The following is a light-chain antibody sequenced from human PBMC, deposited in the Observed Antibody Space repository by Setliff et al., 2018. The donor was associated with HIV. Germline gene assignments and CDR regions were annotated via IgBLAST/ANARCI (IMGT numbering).Light chain of an antibody. Sequence: QSVLTQPASVSGSPGQSITISCTGSSSDVGDYNYVSWYQQHPGKAPKLMIYAVSNRPSGVSNRFSGSKSGNTASLTISGLQAEDEADYYCSSYTSSTPLYVFGTGTKVTVL. CDR2: AVS. CDR1: SSDVGDYNY. V-gene: IGLV2-14*03. CDR3: SSYTSSTPLYV. J-gene: IGLJ1*01.